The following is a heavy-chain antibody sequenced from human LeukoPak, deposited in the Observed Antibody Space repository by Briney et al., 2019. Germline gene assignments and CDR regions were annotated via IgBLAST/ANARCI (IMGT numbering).Heavy chain of an antibody. V-gene: IGHV3-30*02. CDR3: AKGFRRGDYGDYSYFDY. CDR1: GFTFSSYG. D-gene: IGHD4-17*01. Sequence: PGGSLRLSCAASGFTFSSYGMHWVRQAPGKGLEWVAFIRYDGSNQYYADSVKGRFTISGDNSRNTLFLHMNSLRVEDTAVYYCAKGFRRGDYGDYSYFDYWGQGTLVTVSS. CDR2: IRYDGSNQ. J-gene: IGHJ4*02.